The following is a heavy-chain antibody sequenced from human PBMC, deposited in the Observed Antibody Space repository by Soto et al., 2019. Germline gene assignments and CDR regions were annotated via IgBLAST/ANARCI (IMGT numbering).Heavy chain of an antibody. Sequence: QVQLVQSGAEVKKPGASVKVSCKASGYTFTSYAMHWVRQAPGQRLEWMGWINAGNGNTKYSQKFQGRVTITRDTSASTAYMELSSLRSVDSAVYYCGREGSYYDFWSGYYHLDYGGQGPLVTVSS. CDR2: INAGNGNT. V-gene: IGHV1-3*01. J-gene: IGHJ4*02. CDR1: GYTFTSYA. CDR3: GREGSYYDFWSGYYHLDY. D-gene: IGHD3-3*01.